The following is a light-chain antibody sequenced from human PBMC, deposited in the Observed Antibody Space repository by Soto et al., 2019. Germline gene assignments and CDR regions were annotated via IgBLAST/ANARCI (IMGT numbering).Light chain of an antibody. CDR2: AVS. V-gene: IGLV2-14*01. CDR3: SSYTSSSTYV. Sequence: QSALTQPASVSGSPGQSITISCTGTSSDVGGYNYVSWYQQHPGKAPKLMIYAVSNRPSGVSNRFSGSKSGNTASLTISGRQAEDEADYYCSSYTSSSTYVFGTGTKVTVL. J-gene: IGLJ1*01. CDR1: SSDVGGYNY.